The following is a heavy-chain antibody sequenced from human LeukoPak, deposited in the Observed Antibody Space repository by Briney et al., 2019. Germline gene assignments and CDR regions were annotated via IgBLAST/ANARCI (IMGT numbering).Heavy chain of an antibody. D-gene: IGHD1-7*01. J-gene: IGHJ4*02. CDR3: ARDGTGTPYDY. CDR1: GFTFSGYA. CDR2: ISFDGSNK. Sequence: GGSLRLSCAASGFTFSGYAMHWVRQAPGKGLEWVAVISFDGSNKYYADSVKGQFTISRDNSKNTLYLQMNSLRAEDTAEYYCARDGTGTPYDYWGQGTLVTVSS. V-gene: IGHV3-30-3*01.